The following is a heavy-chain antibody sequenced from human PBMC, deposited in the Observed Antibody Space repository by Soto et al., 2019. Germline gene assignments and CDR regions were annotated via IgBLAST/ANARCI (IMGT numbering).Heavy chain of an antibody. V-gene: IGHV1-18*01. CDR2: ISAYNGNT. CDR3: ARELYSSGWKYFDY. D-gene: IGHD6-19*01. CDR1: GYTFTSYG. Sequence: ASVKVSCKASGYTFTSYGISWVRQAPGQGLEWMGWISAYNGNTNYAQKLQGRVTMTTDTSTSAAYMELRSLRSDDTAVYYCARELYSSGWKYFDYWGQGTLVTVSS. J-gene: IGHJ4*02.